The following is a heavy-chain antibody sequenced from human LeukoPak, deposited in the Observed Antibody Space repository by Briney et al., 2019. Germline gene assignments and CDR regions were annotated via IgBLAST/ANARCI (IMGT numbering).Heavy chain of an antibody. V-gene: IGHV4-39*07. J-gene: IGHJ4*01. CDR3: ARGPDTVTTATLDN. Sequence: SETLSLTCTVSGGSISSSTYYWGCVRQPPGKGLDCIGSIFYIGSTQYTRYNPSLKSRVTISADTSKNQFSPKLRSVTAADTAVYYCARGPDTVTTATLDNWGQGTLVTVSS. D-gene: IGHD4-17*01. CDR1: GGSISSSTYY. CDR2: IFYIGST.